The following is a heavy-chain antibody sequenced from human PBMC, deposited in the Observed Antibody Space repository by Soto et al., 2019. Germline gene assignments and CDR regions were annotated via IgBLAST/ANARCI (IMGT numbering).Heavy chain of an antibody. CDR1: GGTFSSYT. Sequence: ASVKVSCTASGGTFSSYTISWVRQAPGQGLEWMGRIIPILGIANYAQKFQGRVTITADKSTSTAYMELSSLRSEDTAVYYCARDSDSLDGMDVWGQGTTVTVSS. J-gene: IGHJ6*02. V-gene: IGHV1-69*04. CDR2: IIPILGIA. CDR3: ARDSDSLDGMDV. D-gene: IGHD3-10*01.